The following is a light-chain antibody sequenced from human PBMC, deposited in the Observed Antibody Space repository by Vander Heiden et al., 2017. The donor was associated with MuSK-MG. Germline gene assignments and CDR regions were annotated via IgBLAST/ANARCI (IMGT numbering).Light chain of an antibody. CDR1: TGTVTSDNY. CDR2: SID. J-gene: IGLJ1*01. Sequence: QTVVTQEPSLTVSPGGPVTLTCASSTGTVTSDNYPNWFQQKPGQAPRVLIYSIDNKHPWTPARFSGSILGGKAALTLSGVQPEDEAEYYCLLCDGGAHPHVFGTGTKVTVL. V-gene: IGLV7-43*01. CDR3: LLCDGGAHPHV.